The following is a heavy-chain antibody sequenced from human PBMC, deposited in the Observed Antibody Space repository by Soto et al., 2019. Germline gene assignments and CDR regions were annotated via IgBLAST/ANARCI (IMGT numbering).Heavy chain of an antibody. CDR2: MSNDGSDT. J-gene: IGHJ4*02. CDR1: GFIFSNNG. CDR3: PIVRLADSALDH. D-gene: IGHD6-19*01. Sequence: QVKLVESGGGVVQPGRSLRSSCVGSGFIFSNNGMQWVRQTPGKGLEWVDFMSNDGSDTFYADSVKGRFTISRDNSKNTLFLPMSNLRAEDTAMYYCPIVRLADSALDHWGQGTVGTVAS. V-gene: IGHV3-30*03.